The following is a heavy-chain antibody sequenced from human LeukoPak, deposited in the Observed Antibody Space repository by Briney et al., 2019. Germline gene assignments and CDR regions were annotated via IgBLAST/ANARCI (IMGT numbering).Heavy chain of an antibody. V-gene: IGHV4-59*01. D-gene: IGHD5-24*01. CDR2: ICYSGNT. CDR1: GGSISSYC. Sequence: SETLSLTCTVSGGSISSYCWSWIRQPPGKGLEWIGYICYSGNTNYNPSLKSRVTTSGDTSKNQFSLRLSSVTAADAAVYYCARHRSKWLQSSFDYWGQGTLVTVSS. J-gene: IGHJ4*02. CDR3: ARHRSKWLQSSFDY.